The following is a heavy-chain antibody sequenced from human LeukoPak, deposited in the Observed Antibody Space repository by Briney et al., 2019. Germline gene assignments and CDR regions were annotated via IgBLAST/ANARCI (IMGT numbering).Heavy chain of an antibody. CDR3: ARGSEYGDYNWFDP. D-gene: IGHD4-17*01. V-gene: IGHV3-74*01. CDR2: ITNDGSST. CDR1: GLTFSSHW. J-gene: IGHJ5*02. Sequence: GGSLRLSCAASGLTFSSHWMHWVSQAPGKGLVWVSRITNDGSSTTYADSVKGRFTISRDNAKNMLYLQVNSLRAADTAVYYCARGSEYGDYNWFDPWGQGTLVTVSS.